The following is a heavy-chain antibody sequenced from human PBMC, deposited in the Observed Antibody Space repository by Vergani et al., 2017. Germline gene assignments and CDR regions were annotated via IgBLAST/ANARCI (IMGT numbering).Heavy chain of an antibody. Sequence: EVQLLESGGGLVQPGGSLRLSCAASGFTFSSYSMNWVRQAPGKGLEWVSSISSSSSYIYYADSVKGRFTISRDNAKNALYLQMNSLRAEDTAVYYCARGLYSSGWAYFDYWGQGTLVTVSS. CDR1: GFTFSSYS. CDR3: ARGLYSSGWAYFDY. V-gene: IGHV3-21*02. J-gene: IGHJ4*02. CDR2: ISSSSSYI. D-gene: IGHD6-19*01.